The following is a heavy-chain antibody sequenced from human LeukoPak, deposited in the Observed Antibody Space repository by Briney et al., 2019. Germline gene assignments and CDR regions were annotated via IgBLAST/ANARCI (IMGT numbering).Heavy chain of an antibody. D-gene: IGHD5-18*01. Sequence: ASVKVSCKASGYTFTGYYMHWVRQAPGQGLEWMGWINAGNGGTKYSQKFQDRVSITRDTYASTAYMELSSLRSEDTAVYYCARESPQRSGYSYPHWGQGTLVTVSS. J-gene: IGHJ4*02. CDR1: GYTFTGYY. CDR2: INAGNGGT. CDR3: ARESPQRSGYSYPH. V-gene: IGHV1-3*01.